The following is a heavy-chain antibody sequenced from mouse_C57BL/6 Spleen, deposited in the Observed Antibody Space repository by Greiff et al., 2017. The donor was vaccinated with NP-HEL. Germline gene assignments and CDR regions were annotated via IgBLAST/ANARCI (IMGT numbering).Heavy chain of an antibody. J-gene: IGHJ2*01. CDR1: GYTFTSYW. CDR2: IDPSDSYT. V-gene: IGHV1-50*01. Sequence: QVQLQQPGAELVKPGASVKLSCKASGYTFTSYWMQWVKQRPGQGLEWIGEIDPSDSYTNYNQKFKGKATLTVDTSSSTAYMQLSSLTSEDSAVYYCARRGSSGRDYWGQGTTLTVSS. D-gene: IGHD3-2*02. CDR3: ARRGSSGRDY.